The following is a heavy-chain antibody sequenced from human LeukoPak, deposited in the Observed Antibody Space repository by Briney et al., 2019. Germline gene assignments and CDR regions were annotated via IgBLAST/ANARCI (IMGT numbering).Heavy chain of an antibody. V-gene: IGHV4-34*01. J-gene: IGHJ4*02. CDR1: GGSFSGYY. Sequence: PSETLSLTCAVYGGSFSGYYWSWIRQPPGKGLEWIGEINHSGSTNYNPSLKSRVTISVDTSKNQFSLKLSSVTAADTAVYYCARSRLWYSSSWYYFDYWGQGTLVTVSS. CDR3: ARSRLWYSSSWYYFDY. CDR2: INHSGST. D-gene: IGHD6-13*01.